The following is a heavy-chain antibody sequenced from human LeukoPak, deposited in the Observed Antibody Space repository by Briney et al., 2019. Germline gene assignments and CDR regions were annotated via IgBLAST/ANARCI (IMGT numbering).Heavy chain of an antibody. CDR1: GYTFTSYD. Sequence: VASVKVSCKASGYTFTSYDINWVRQATGQGLEWMGWMNPNSGNTGYAQKFQGRVTMTRNTSISTAYMELSSLRSEDTAVYYCAIDEYYYDSSGYYYGGVYWGQGTLVTVSS. CDR2: MNPNSGNT. D-gene: IGHD3-22*01. CDR3: AIDEYYYDSSGYYYGGVY. J-gene: IGHJ4*01. V-gene: IGHV1-8*01.